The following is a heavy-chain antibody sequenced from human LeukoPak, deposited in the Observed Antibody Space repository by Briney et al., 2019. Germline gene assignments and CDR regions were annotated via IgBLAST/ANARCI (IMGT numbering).Heavy chain of an antibody. Sequence: ASVKVSCKASGATFSSYAISWVRQAPGQGLEWMGGIIPIFGTANYAQKFQGRVTITADESTSTAYMELSSLRSEDTAVYYCARGLPGSYAHFDYWGQGTLVTVSS. D-gene: IGHD1-26*01. CDR2: IIPIFGTA. J-gene: IGHJ4*02. CDR1: GATFSSYA. V-gene: IGHV1-69*13. CDR3: ARGLPGSYAHFDY.